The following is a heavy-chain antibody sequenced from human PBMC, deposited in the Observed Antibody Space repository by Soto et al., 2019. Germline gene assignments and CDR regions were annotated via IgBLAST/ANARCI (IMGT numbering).Heavy chain of an antibody. V-gene: IGHV1-18*01. D-gene: IGHD3-3*01. CDR3: ARVGFLEWLLFDY. Sequence: PSVKTSCKAAGYTLTSYIIGWVRQAPGQGLEWMGWISAYNGNTNYAQKLQGRVTMTTDTSTSTAYMELRSLRSDDTAVYYCARVGFLEWLLFDYWGQGTLVTVSS. CDR2: ISAYNGNT. CDR1: GYTLTSYI. J-gene: IGHJ4*02.